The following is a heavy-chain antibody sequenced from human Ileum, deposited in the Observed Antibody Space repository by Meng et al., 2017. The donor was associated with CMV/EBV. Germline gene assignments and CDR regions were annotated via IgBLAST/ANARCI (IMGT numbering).Heavy chain of an antibody. CDR1: GGSISSYY. V-gene: IGHV4-59*01. Sequence: SHTCTVSGGSISSYYWSWIRQPPGKGLEWIGYIYYSGSTNYNPSLKSRVTISVDTSKNQFSLKLSSVTAADTAVYYCARGPLGFYDYWGQGTLVTVSS. D-gene: IGHD7-27*01. CDR2: IYYSGST. J-gene: IGHJ4*02. CDR3: ARGPLGFYDY.